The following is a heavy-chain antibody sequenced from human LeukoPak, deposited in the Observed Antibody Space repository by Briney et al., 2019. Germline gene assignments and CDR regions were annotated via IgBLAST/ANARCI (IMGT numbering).Heavy chain of an antibody. V-gene: IGHV1-3*01. J-gene: IGHJ4*02. D-gene: IGHD6-19*01. CDR2: INAGNGKT. CDR1: GFTFSHHA. Sequence: GASVKVSCKASGFTFSHHAMNWVRQAPGQRLEWMGWINAGNGKTKYSQKFQDRVTITRDTSASTAYMERNSLRSEDTAVYYCARGVWSSHNKEYFFDYWGQGTLVTVSS. CDR3: ARGVWSSHNKEYFFDY.